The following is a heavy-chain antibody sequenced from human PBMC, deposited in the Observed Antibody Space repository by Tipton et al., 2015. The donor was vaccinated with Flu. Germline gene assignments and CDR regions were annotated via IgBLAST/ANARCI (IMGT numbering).Heavy chain of an antibody. Sequence: SLRLSCAASGFTFSSYSMNWVRQAPGKGLEWVSSISSSSSYIYYADSVKGRFTISRDNAKNSLYLQMNSLRAEDTAVYYCARDRGGSGDPGLDVWGKGTTVTVSS. CDR2: ISSSSSYI. D-gene: IGHD3-10*01. V-gene: IGHV3-21*01. CDR1: GFTFSSYS. J-gene: IGHJ6*04. CDR3: ARDRGGSGDPGLDV.